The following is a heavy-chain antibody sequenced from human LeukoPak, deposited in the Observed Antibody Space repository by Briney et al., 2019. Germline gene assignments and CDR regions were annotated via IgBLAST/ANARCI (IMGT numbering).Heavy chain of an antibody. CDR3: ARAQYYDFWSGYPLYYYMDV. Sequence: SVKVSCKASGGTFSSYAISWVRQAPGQGLEWMGGIVPIFGTANYAQKFQGRVTMTRDTSTSTVYMELSSLGSEDTAVYYCARAQYYDFWSGYPLYYYMDVWGKGTMVTVSS. J-gene: IGHJ6*03. V-gene: IGHV1-69*05. CDR1: GGTFSSYA. CDR2: IVPIFGTA. D-gene: IGHD3-3*01.